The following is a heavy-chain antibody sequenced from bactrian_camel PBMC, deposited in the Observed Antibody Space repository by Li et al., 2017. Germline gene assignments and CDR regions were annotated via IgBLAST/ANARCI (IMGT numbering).Heavy chain of an antibody. J-gene: IGHJ4*01. D-gene: IGHD3*01. CDR1: GYTTTLRRS. CDR3: AAGRRYSTCPGLGLSYKS. V-gene: IGHV3S59*01. CDR2: VSPGGVSS. Sequence: DVQLVESGGGSVQAGGSLKLSCEISGYTTTLRRSVGWFRQAPGKEREGVAAVSPGGVSSVYADSVKGRFTISFDNGRNWLDLQMNSLSPEDTAMYYCAAGRRYSTCPGLGLSYKSWGQGTQVTVS.